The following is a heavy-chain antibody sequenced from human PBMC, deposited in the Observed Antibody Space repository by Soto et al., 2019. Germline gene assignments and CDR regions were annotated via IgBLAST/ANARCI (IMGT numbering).Heavy chain of an antibody. CDR1: GGPLVSYL. J-gene: IGHJ4*02. CDR3: ANGRYLYASEY. D-gene: IGHD2-8*01. V-gene: IGHV4-59*01. CDR2: VFHTGVT. Sequence: PSETLSLTCTVSGGPLVSYLWSWIRQSPGKGLEWIGYVFHTGVTMYNPSLKSRVTISLDMSKGQFSLKLTSVTAADTALYFCANGRYLYASEYWGQGALVTVSS.